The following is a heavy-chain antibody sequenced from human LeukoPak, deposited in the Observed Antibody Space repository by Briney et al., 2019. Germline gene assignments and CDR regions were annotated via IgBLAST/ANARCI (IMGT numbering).Heavy chain of an antibody. D-gene: IGHD6-25*01. CDR2: INPNSGGT. V-gene: IGHV1-2*02. CDR3: ARGRPGHYFDY. J-gene: IGHJ4*02. CDR1: GYTFSGYY. Sequence: GASVKVSCKASGYTFSGYYMHWVRQAPGQGLEWMGWINPNSGGTSYLQSFQGRVTMTRDTSISTAYMDLSRLRSDDTAVYYCARGRPGHYFDYWGQGTLVTVSS.